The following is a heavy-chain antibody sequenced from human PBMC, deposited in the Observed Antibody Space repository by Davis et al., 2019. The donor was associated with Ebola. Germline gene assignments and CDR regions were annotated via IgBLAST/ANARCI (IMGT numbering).Heavy chain of an antibody. CDR2: LGLSADT. V-gene: IGHV3-23*01. D-gene: IGHD6-13*01. J-gene: IGHJ4*02. Sequence: GESLKISCAASGFVFSSYVMSWVRRAPGKGLEWVSTLGLSADTYYADSVKGRFTISRDNSKNTLHLQMNSLRAEDTAVYYCARGPSTGNSFSYWGQGTLVTVSS. CDR1: GFVFSSYV. CDR3: ARGPSTGNSFSY.